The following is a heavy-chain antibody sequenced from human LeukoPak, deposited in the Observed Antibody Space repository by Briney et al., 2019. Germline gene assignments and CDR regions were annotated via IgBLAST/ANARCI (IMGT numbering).Heavy chain of an antibody. Sequence: GRSLRLSCAASGFTFDDYAMHWVRQAPGKGLEWVSGISWNSGSIGYADSVKGRFTISRDNAKNSLYLQMNSLRAEDMALYYCAKGFSVSYFYYFDYWGQGTLVTISS. D-gene: IGHD1-26*01. CDR3: AKGFSVSYFYYFDY. CDR2: ISWNSGSI. V-gene: IGHV3-9*03. CDR1: GFTFDDYA. J-gene: IGHJ4*02.